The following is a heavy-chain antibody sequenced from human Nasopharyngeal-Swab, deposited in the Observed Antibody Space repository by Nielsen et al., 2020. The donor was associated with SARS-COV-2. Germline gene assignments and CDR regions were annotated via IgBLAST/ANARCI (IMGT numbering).Heavy chain of an antibody. J-gene: IGHJ4*02. V-gene: IGHV3-30-3*01. Sequence: GLEWVAVISYDGSNKYYADSVKGRFTISRDNSKNTLYLQMNSLRAEDTAVYYCARGKSTAMVTYIDYWGQGTLVTVSS. D-gene: IGHD5-18*01. CDR3: ARGKSTAMVTYIDY. CDR2: ISYDGSNK.